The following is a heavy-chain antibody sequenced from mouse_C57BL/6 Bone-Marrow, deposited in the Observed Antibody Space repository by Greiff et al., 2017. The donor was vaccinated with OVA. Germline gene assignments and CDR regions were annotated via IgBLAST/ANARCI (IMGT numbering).Heavy chain of an antibody. CDR3: AAVYYSARYYAMDY. CDR1: GYTFTDYW. V-gene: IGHV1-9*01. Sequence: QVQLQQSGAVLMKPGASVKISCKATGYTFTDYWIEWVKQRHGHGLEWIGEIVPCSGSTSYNEKFKGKATFTVDTSSNRAYMALSSLTTEDSVIYYYAAVYYSARYYAMDYWGQGTSVTVSS. J-gene: IGHJ4*01. D-gene: IGHD2-12*01. CDR2: IVPCSGST.